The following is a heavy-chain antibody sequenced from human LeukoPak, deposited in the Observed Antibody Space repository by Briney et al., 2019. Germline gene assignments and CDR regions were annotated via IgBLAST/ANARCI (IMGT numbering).Heavy chain of an antibody. D-gene: IGHD3-16*01. Sequence: SETLSLTCTVSGGSICDSYWSWIRQPPGKGLEWIGYIHYSGSTNYNPSLKSRGTISVDTSKSQLSLKLSSVTVADTAVYYCARVAGDNSLDYWGQGTLVTVSS. CDR3: ARVAGDNSLDY. CDR1: GGSICDSY. V-gene: IGHV4-59*01. J-gene: IGHJ4*02. CDR2: IHYSGST.